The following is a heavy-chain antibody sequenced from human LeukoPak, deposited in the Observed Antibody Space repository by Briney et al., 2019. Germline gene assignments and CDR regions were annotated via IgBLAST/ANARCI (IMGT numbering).Heavy chain of an antibody. CDR2: IYYSGST. J-gene: IGHJ4*02. CDR1: GGSISSYY. Sequence: SETLSLTCTVSGGSISSYYWSWIRQPPGKGLEWIGYIYYSGSTNYNPSLKSRVTISVDTSKNQFSLKLSSVTAADTAVYYCARRRGSYSDDYWGQGTLVTVSS. CDR3: ARRRGSYSDDY. D-gene: IGHD1-26*01. V-gene: IGHV4-59*12.